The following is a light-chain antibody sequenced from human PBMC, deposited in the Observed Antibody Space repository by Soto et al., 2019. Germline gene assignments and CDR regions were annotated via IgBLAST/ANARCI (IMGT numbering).Light chain of an antibody. J-gene: IGKJ2*01. CDR3: QQRSNWLMYT. CDR1: QSVSSY. CDR2: DAS. Sequence: EIVLTQSPATLSLSPGERATLSCRASQSVSSYLAWYQQKPGQAPRLLIYDASNRGTGIPARFSGSGSGTDLPFTNRSLEPEDFAVYYCQQRSNWLMYTFGQGTKLEIK. V-gene: IGKV3-11*01.